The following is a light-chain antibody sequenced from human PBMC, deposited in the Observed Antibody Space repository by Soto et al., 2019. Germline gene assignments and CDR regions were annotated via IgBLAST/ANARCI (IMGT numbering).Light chain of an antibody. CDR1: QTISSW. Sequence: DFQMPQSPSPLSGSVGDRVTITCRASQTISSWLAWYQQKPGKAPKLLIYDASSLESGVPSRFSGSGSGTEFTLTISSLQPEEFATYNGLQHNSYPWTFGQGTKV. CDR3: LQHNSYPWT. CDR2: DAS. J-gene: IGKJ1*01. V-gene: IGKV1-5*01.